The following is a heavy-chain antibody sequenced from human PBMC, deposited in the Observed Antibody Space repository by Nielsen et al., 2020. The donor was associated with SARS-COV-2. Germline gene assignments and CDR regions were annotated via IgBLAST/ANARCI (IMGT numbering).Heavy chain of an antibody. CDR3: ATMGGAYYNFDY. J-gene: IGHJ4*02. D-gene: IGHD1-26*01. CDR2: IYYTGTT. V-gene: IGHV4-59*13. Sequence: SETLSLTCNVSGGSLSSYYWSWIRQSPGKGLEWIGYIYYTGTTNYNSSFESRVTISVDTSKNQFSLTLRSVTAADTALYYCATMGGAYYNFDYWGQGALVTASS. CDR1: GGSLSSYY.